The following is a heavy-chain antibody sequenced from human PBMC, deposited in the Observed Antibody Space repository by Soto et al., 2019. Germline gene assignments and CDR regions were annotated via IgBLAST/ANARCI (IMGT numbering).Heavy chain of an antibody. J-gene: IGHJ6*02. CDR1: GFTFSSYG. Sequence: GGSLRLSCAASGFTFSSYGMHWVRQAPGKGLEWVAVISYDGSNKYYADSVKGRFTISRDNSKNTLYLQMNSLRAEDPAVYYCAKDGAGCSGGSCYYYYYYGMDVWGQGTTVTVSS. D-gene: IGHD2-15*01. CDR3: AKDGAGCSGGSCYYYYYYGMDV. V-gene: IGHV3-30*18. CDR2: ISYDGSNK.